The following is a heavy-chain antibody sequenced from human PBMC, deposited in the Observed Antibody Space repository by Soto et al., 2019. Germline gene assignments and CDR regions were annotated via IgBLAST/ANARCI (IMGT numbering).Heavy chain of an antibody. CDR3: NRGSEYDFWSGYL. CDR1: GGTSTRYA. CDR2: IVPMFGTS. V-gene: IGHV1-69*06. Sequence: QERLVQSGAEVRKPGSSVKVSCKVTGGTSTRYAINWVRQAPGHGVEWMGGIVPMFGTSKYAQKLQGRVIITADTSTNIAYMELISLRSEDTAVYYCNRGSEYDFWSGYLWGQGALVSVSS. D-gene: IGHD3-3*01. J-gene: IGHJ4*02.